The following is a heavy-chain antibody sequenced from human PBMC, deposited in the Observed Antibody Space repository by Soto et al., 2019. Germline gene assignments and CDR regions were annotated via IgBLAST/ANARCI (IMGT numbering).Heavy chain of an antibody. V-gene: IGHV3-23*01. Sequence: PGGSLRLSCAASGFTFSSYALDWVRQAPGKGLEWVSGISGRGGSTYYADSVKGRFTISRDNSKNTLYLQMNSLRAEDTAAYSWAKTVHYDGTVYGPHAYGGRGTLVTVSS. CDR1: GFTFSSYA. CDR2: ISGRGGST. J-gene: IGHJ4*02. D-gene: IGHD3-22*01. CDR3: AKTVHYDGTVYGPHAY.